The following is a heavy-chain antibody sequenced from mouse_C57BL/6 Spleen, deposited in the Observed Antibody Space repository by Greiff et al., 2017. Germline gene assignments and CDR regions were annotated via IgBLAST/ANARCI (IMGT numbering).Heavy chain of an antibody. CDR1: GYSITSGYY. Sequence: EVKLQESGPGLVKPSQSLSLTCSVTGYSITSGYYWYWIRQFPGNKLEWRGYISYDGSNNYNPSLKKRISITRDTSKNQFFLKLNSVTTEDAATYYCARDRVYFDYWGQGTTLTVSS. CDR2: ISYDGSN. J-gene: IGHJ2*01. V-gene: IGHV3-6*01. CDR3: ARDRVYFDY.